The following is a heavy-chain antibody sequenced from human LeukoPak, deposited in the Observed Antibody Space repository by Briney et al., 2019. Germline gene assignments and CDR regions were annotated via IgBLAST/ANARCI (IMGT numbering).Heavy chain of an antibody. CDR2: ISSSSSTI. J-gene: IGHJ6*03. CDR1: GFTFSSYS. Sequence: GGSLRLSCAASGFTFSSYSMHWVRQAPGKGLEWVSYISSSSSTIYYADSVKGRFTISRDNAKNSLYLQMNSLRAEDTAVYYCARALYYDFWSGYRDYYYYYMDVWGKGTTVTVSS. D-gene: IGHD3-3*01. V-gene: IGHV3-48*01. CDR3: ARALYYDFWSGYRDYYYYYMDV.